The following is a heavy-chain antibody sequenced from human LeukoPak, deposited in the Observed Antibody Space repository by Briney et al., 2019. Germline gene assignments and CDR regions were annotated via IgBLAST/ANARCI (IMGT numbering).Heavy chain of an antibody. D-gene: IGHD3-22*01. CDR2: IYYSGST. V-gene: IGHV4-61*01. Sequence: SETLSLTCSVSDGSINSGTYYWAWIRQPPGKGLEWIGYIYYSGSTNYNPSLKSRVTISVDTSKNQFSLKLSSVTAADTAVYYCARVIDSSGYYYVFDYWGQGTLVTVSS. CDR1: DGSINSGTYY. CDR3: ARVIDSSGYYYVFDY. J-gene: IGHJ4*02.